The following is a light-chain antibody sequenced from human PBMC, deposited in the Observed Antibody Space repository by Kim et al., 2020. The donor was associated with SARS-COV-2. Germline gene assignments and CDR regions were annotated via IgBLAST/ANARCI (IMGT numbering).Light chain of an antibody. CDR2: GSS. V-gene: IGKV3-20*01. CDR1: QSLRSNY. CDR3: QLYGTSRQFT. Sequence: EIVLTQSPGTLSLSPGERATLSCRASQSLRSNYVAWYQQTPGQAPRLLIYGSSTRASGIPDRFSASGSGTDFTLTISRLEPEDFAVYYCQLYGTSRQFTFGPGTKVDIK. J-gene: IGKJ3*01.